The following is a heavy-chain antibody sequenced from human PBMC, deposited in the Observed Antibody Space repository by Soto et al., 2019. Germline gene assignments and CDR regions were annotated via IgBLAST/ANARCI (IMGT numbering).Heavy chain of an antibody. D-gene: IGHD3-3*01. V-gene: IGHV4-39*01. CDR2: IYYSGST. Sequence: QLQLQESGPGLVKPSETLSLTCTVSGGSISSSSYYWGWIRQPPGKGLEWIGSIYYSGSTYYNPSLKSRVTISVDTSKNQFSLKLSSVTAAYTAVYYCASYRYYDSSAVYYYYYYGMDVWGQGTTVTVSS. CDR3: ASYRYYDSSAVYYYYYYGMDV. CDR1: GGSISSSSYY. J-gene: IGHJ6*02.